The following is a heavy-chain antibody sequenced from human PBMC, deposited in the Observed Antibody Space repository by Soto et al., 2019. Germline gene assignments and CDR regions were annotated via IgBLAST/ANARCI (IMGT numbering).Heavy chain of an antibody. J-gene: IGHJ4*02. D-gene: IGHD2-2*01. Sequence: GGSLRLSXAASGFTFSSYAMSWVRQAPGKGLEWVSAISGGGGTTYYTNSVKGRFTISRDNSKNTLFLQMNSLRAEDTAVYYCAKDGTVVPAAMPDYWGQGALVTVSS. CDR3: AKDGTVVPAAMPDY. V-gene: IGHV3-23*01. CDR1: GFTFSSYA. CDR2: ISGGGGTT.